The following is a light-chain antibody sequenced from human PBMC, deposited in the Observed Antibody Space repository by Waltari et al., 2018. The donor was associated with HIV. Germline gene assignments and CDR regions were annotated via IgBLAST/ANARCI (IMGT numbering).Light chain of an antibody. CDR1: QSVSSRS. CDR3: QQYGTSPRT. Sequence: EIVLTQSPGPLSLSPGERATLSCRASQSVSSRSLAWYQQRPGPAPRLPISGASSRATGIPDRFSGSGSGTDFALTISRLEPRDFAVYYCQQYGTSPRTFGQGTKVEIK. V-gene: IGKV3-20*01. CDR2: GAS. J-gene: IGKJ1*01.